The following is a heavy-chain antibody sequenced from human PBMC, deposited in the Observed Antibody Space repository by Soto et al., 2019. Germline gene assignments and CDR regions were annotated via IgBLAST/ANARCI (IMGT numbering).Heavy chain of an antibody. J-gene: IGHJ5*02. CDR3: ARVSAAGNWFDP. CDR1: GYTFTSYG. Sequence: ASVKVSCKASGYTFTSYGSSWVRQAPGQGLEWMGWISSYNGNTNYAQKLQGRVTMTTDTSTSTAYMELRSLRSDDTAVYYCARVSAAGNWFDPWGQGTLVTVSS. V-gene: IGHV1-18*01. D-gene: IGHD6-13*01. CDR2: ISSYNGNT.